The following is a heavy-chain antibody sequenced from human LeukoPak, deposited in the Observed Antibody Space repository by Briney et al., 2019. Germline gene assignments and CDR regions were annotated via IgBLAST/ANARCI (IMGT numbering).Heavy chain of an antibody. CDR2: IYPSGDST. V-gene: IGHV3-23*01. Sequence: GGSLRLSCAASGFTFSTYSMTWVRQGPGKGLEWVSSIYPSGDSTFYADSVKGRFTISRDNSKNTLYLQMSSLRTEDTAIYYCAKDVVPDSGWDLDYWGQGSLVTVSS. D-gene: IGHD6-19*01. J-gene: IGHJ4*02. CDR3: AKDVVPDSGWDLDY. CDR1: GFTFSTYS.